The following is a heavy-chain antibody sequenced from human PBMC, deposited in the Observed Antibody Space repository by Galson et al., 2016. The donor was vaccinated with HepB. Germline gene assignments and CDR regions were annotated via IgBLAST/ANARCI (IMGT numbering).Heavy chain of an antibody. Sequence: SETLSLTCAVYGGSLSGYYWSWVRQPPGKGLEWIGEINHSGSTNYNPSLKSRVIISADTSKNQFSLKLSSLTAADAAVYYCVREGMDYYGMDVWGQGTTVTVSS. V-gene: IGHV4-34*01. J-gene: IGHJ6*02. CDR1: GGSLSGYY. CDR2: INHSGST. D-gene: IGHD3-10*01. CDR3: VREGMDYYGMDV.